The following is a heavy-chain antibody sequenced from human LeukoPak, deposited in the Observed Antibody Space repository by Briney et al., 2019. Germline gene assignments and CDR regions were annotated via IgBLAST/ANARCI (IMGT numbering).Heavy chain of an antibody. CDR3: ARDRIRGDSSAEKTDVIDY. V-gene: IGHV1-2*02. D-gene: IGHD6-19*01. Sequence: AASVKVSCKASGYTFTGYYMHWVRQAPGQGLEWMGWINPNSGGTNYAQKFQGRVTMTRDTSISTAYMELNRLTSDDTAVYYCARDRIRGDSSAEKTDVIDYWGQGTLVSVSS. J-gene: IGHJ4*02. CDR2: INPNSGGT. CDR1: GYTFTGYY.